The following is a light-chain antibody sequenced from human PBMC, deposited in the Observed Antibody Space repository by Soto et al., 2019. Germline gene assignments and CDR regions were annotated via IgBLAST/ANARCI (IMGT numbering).Light chain of an antibody. CDR2: GAS. CDR3: QQYGSSPKT. J-gene: IGKJ1*01. Sequence: EIVLTQSPGTLSLSPGERATLSCRASQSVSSSYLAWYQQKPGQAPRLIIYGASSRATGIPDMFSGSGSGTDFTLTSSRLEPEDFSVYYFQQYGSSPKTFGQGTKLEIK. V-gene: IGKV3-20*01. CDR1: QSVSSSY.